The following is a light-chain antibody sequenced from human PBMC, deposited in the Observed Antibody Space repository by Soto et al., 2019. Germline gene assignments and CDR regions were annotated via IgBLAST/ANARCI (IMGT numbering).Light chain of an antibody. Sequence: EIVLTQSPATLSLSPGERATLSCRASQSVSSYLAWYQQKPGQAPRLLIFDPSYRATGVPARLSGSGSGTDFTLTISSLKPEDFSVYYCQQRSNWPPITFGQGTRLEIK. CDR3: QQRSNWPPIT. CDR2: DPS. CDR1: QSVSSY. V-gene: IGKV3-11*01. J-gene: IGKJ5*01.